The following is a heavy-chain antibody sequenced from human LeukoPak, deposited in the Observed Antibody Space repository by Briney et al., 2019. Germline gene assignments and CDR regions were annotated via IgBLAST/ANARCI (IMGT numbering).Heavy chain of an antibody. Sequence: GGSLRLSCATSGFTFSSYAMSWVRQAPGKGLEWVSAISGSGAATYYADSVKVWFTISRDNSKNTLYPQMNSLRAEDTAIYYCAKTGNNNEGSFDFWGQGTLVTVSS. CDR1: GFTFSSYA. CDR2: ISGSGAAT. CDR3: AKTGNNNEGSFDF. V-gene: IGHV3-23*01. D-gene: IGHD1/OR15-1a*01. J-gene: IGHJ4*02.